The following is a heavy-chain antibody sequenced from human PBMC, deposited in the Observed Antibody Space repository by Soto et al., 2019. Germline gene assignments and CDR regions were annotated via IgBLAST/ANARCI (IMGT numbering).Heavy chain of an antibody. D-gene: IGHD3-10*01. V-gene: IGHV4-31*03. CDR3: ARVGSYHSTAFDI. J-gene: IGHJ3*02. Sequence: SETLSVRCTGSGGSISRGGYYWSWVRQHPGTGLEWIGYISYSGSTYYTPSLKSRVTISVDTSKNQFSLKLSSVTAADTAVYYCARVGSYHSTAFDIWGQGTMVT. CDR2: ISYSGST. CDR1: GGSISRGGYY.